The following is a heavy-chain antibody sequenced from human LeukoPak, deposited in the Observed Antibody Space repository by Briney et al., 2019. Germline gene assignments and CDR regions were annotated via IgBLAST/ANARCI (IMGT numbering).Heavy chain of an antibody. D-gene: IGHD4-23*01. CDR2: INDSGST. J-gene: IGHJ4*02. CDR1: GGSFSGCY. CDR3: ARHMLGGKRSFDS. Sequence: PSETLSLTCGVYGGSFSGCYWSWIRQPPGKGLEWIGEINDSGSTNYNPSLKSRATISADTSKNQFSLNLSSVTAADTAVYYCARHMLGGKRSFDSWGQGTLVTVSS. V-gene: IGHV4-34*01.